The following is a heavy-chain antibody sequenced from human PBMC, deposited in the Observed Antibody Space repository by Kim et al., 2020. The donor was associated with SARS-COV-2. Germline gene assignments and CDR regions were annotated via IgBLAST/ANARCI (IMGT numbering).Heavy chain of an antibody. CDR2: IYHTGSV. V-gene: IGHV4-4*02. CDR3: TRERKVRRGDCIINGFD. J-gene: IGHJ3*02. CDR1: GGSINSTDW. D-gene: IGHD2-21*01. Sequence: SETLCLTCAVSGGSINSTDWWSWVRQPPGKGLEWPGEIYHTGSVNYNPSLKSRVTISVDKSKSQIFVKLTSVTAAETAVYDGTRERKVRRGDCIINGFD.